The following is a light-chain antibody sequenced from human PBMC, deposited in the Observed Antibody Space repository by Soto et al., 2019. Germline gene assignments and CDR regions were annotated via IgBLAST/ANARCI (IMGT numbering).Light chain of an antibody. V-gene: IGKV3-20*01. J-gene: IGKJ5*01. CDR3: RQYGSSLIT. Sequence: ENVLTQSPGTLSLSPGERATLSCRASQSVSSNYLAWYQQKPGQAPRLLIYGASSRATGIPDRFSGSGSGTDFTLTISRLEPEDFAVYYCRQYGSSLITFGQGTRLEIK. CDR2: GAS. CDR1: QSVSSNY.